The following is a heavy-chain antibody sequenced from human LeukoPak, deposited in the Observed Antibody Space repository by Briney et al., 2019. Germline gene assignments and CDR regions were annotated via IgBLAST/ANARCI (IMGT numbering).Heavy chain of an antibody. CDR3: ARDQRSGDYWFDP. D-gene: IGHD4-17*01. CDR1: GGSISSYY. Sequence: PSETLSLTCTVSGGSISSYYWSWIRQPPGKGLEWIGYIYYTGSTNYNPSLKSRVTISVDTSKNQFSLKPSSVTAADTAVYYCARDQRSGDYWFDPWGQGTLVTVSS. CDR2: IYYTGST. V-gene: IGHV4-59*01. J-gene: IGHJ5*02.